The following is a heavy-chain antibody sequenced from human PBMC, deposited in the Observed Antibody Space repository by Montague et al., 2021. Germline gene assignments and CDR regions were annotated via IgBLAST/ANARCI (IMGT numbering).Heavy chain of an antibody. D-gene: IGHD2/OR15-2a*01. CDR1: GDSISSKGNF. J-gene: IGHJ6*03. CDR2: LDYSGTT. Sequence: SETLSLTCSVSGDSISSKGNFWGWIRQPPGKGLEWVGVLDYSGTTYYSPSLRSRVTISVDTSKSQFSLKVTAVTAADTAVYYCARHRSRHHSMAFVTSYHYFYMDVWGTGTTVAVSS. CDR3: ARHRSRHHSMAFVTSYHYFYMDV. V-gene: IGHV4-39*01.